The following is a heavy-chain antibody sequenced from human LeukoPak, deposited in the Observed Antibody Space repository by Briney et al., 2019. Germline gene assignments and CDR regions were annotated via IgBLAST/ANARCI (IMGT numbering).Heavy chain of an antibody. D-gene: IGHD3-22*01. V-gene: IGHV4-59*01. Sequence: PSETLSLTCSVSGGSISGYYGSWIRQSPGKGLESIAYIYYSGSTNYNPSLKSRVTISVDTSKNQFSLKLSSVTAADTAMYYCARATDASSGYFWFDPWGQGTLVTVSS. CDR1: GGSISGYY. CDR3: ARATDASSGYFWFDP. CDR2: IYYSGST. J-gene: IGHJ5*02.